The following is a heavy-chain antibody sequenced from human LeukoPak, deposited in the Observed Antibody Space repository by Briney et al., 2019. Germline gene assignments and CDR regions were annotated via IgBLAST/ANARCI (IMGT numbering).Heavy chain of an antibody. CDR2: IWYDGNNK. Sequence: GRSLRLSCAASGFTFSSYGMHWVRQAPGKGLEWVAVIWYDGNNKYYADSLKGRFTISRDNSKNALHLQMNSLRADDTAVYYCAKGPVSAIVGATTLDYWGQGTLVTVSS. J-gene: IGHJ4*02. CDR3: AKGPVSAIVGATTLDY. V-gene: IGHV3-33*06. CDR1: GFTFSSYG. D-gene: IGHD1-26*01.